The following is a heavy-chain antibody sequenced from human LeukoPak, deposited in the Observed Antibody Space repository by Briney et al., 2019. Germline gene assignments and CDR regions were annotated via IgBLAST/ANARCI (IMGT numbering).Heavy chain of an antibody. J-gene: IGHJ4*02. CDR2: ISGNGGST. V-gene: IGHV3-23*01. Sequence: PGGSLRLSCAASGFTFTSYAMRWVRQAPGKGLEWVSAISGNGGSTYYADSVKGRFTISRDNSKNTLYLQMNSLRAEDTAVYYCAKQGSSGYYTYWGQGTLVTVSS. D-gene: IGHD3-22*01. CDR3: AKQGSSGYYTY. CDR1: GFTFTSYA.